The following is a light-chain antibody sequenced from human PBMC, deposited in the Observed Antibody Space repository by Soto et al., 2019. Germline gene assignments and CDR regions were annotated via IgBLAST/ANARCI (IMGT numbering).Light chain of an antibody. CDR2: LEGSGSY. J-gene: IGLJ2*01. Sequence: QLVLTQSSSASASLGSSVKLTCTLSSGHSSYIIAWHQQQPGKAPRYLMKLEGSGSYNKGSGVPDRFSGSSSGADRYLTIYNLHAEDEGEYYCETWDSSRQVVFGGGTKLTVL. CDR1: SGHSSYI. V-gene: IGLV4-60*03. CDR3: ETWDSSRQVV.